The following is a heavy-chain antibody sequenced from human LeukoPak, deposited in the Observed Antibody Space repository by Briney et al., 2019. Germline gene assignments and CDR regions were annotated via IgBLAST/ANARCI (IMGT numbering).Heavy chain of an antibody. CDR2: IKSDGRTT. Sequence: GGSLSLSCAASTFTFSRYWMHWVRQAPGKGLIWVSLIKSDGRTTLYADSVKGRFTISRDNAKSTLYLQMNSLRVEDTAVYYCVRGSLRLPRSTPDYWGQGTLVTVSS. CDR3: VRGSLRLPRSTPDY. D-gene: IGHD2-21*02. J-gene: IGHJ4*02. V-gene: IGHV3-74*01. CDR1: TFTFSRYW.